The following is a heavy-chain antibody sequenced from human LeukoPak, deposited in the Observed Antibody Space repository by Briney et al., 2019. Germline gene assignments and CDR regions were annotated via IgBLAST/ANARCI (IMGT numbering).Heavy chain of an antibody. CDR3: AGARLGIAVAGGHNWFDA. Sequence: GRSLSLSCAVSRFTFSIYAMHWVRHPPGKGLEWVAVISYDGSNKYYADSVKDRLTIPRHNSKNTLYPQMNSRRAEDAAVYYCAGARLGIAVAGGHNWFDAWGQGTLVTVA. D-gene: IGHD6-19*01. CDR2: ISYDGSNK. CDR1: RFTFSIYA. J-gene: IGHJ5*02. V-gene: IGHV3-30*04.